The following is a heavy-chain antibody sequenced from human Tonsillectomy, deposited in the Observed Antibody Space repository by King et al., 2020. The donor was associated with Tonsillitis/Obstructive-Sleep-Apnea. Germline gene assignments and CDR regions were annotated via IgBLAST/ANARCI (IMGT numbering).Heavy chain of an antibody. CDR2: IYPGDSDT. V-gene: IGHV5-51*01. CDR3: ARRGVTGYYYYYYMDV. CDR1: GYSFTRYW. D-gene: IGHD2-21*02. J-gene: IGHJ6*03. Sequence: VQLVESGAEVKKPGESLKISCKGSGYSFTRYWIGWVRQMPGKGLEWMGFIYPGDSDTRYSPSFQGQVTISVDKSISTAYLQWSSLKASDTAIYYCARRGVTGYYYYYYMDVWGKGTTVTVSS.